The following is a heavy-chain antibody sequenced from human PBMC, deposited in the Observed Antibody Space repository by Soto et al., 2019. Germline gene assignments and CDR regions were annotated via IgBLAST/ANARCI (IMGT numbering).Heavy chain of an antibody. CDR2: IYSGGST. Sequence: PGGSLRLSCVASGFTVSNKYMSWVRQAPGKGLEWVSIIYSGGSTYYADSVKGRFTISRDNSKNTLYLQMNSLRAEDTAVYYCARAPRPDYDILTGRSYYYGMDVWGQGTTVTVSS. CDR1: GFTVSNKY. J-gene: IGHJ6*02. CDR3: ARAPRPDYDILTGRSYYYGMDV. V-gene: IGHV3-66*01. D-gene: IGHD3-9*01.